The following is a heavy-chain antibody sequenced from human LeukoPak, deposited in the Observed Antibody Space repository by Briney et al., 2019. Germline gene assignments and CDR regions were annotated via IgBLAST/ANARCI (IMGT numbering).Heavy chain of an antibody. CDR2: IKSKTDGGTT. J-gene: IGHJ6*03. D-gene: IGHD1-14*01. CDR3: TTAPGYYYYYMDV. Sequence: GGSLRLSCAASGFTLSNAWMSWVRQAPGKGLEWVGRIKSKTDGGTTDYAAPVKGRFTISRDDSKNTLYLQMNSLKTEDTAVYYCTTAPGYYYYYMDVWGKGTTVTVSS. V-gene: IGHV3-15*01. CDR1: GFTLSNAW.